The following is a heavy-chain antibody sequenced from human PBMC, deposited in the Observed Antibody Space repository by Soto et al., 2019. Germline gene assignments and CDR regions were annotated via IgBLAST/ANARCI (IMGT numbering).Heavy chain of an antibody. CDR2: ISGSGGST. Sequence: GGSLRLSCAASGFTFSSYAMSWVRQAPGNGLDWVSAISGSGGSTYYADSVKGRFTISRDNSKNTLYLQMNSLRAEDTAVYYCAKDSYYDSSWFYYFDYWGQGTLVTVSS. D-gene: IGHD3-22*01. J-gene: IGHJ4*02. CDR1: GFTFSSYA. V-gene: IGHV3-23*01. CDR3: AKDSYYDSSWFYYFDY.